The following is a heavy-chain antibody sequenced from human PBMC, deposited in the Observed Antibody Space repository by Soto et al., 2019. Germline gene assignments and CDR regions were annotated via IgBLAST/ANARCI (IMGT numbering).Heavy chain of an antibody. CDR3: ARSAVEQLWLEYYYYYYYMDV. CDR2: INWNGGST. Sequence: GGSLRLSCAASGFTFDDYGMSWVRQAPGKGLEWVSGINWNGGSTGYADSVKGRFTISRDNAKNSLYLQMNSLRAEDTALYHCARSAVEQLWLEYYYYYYYMDVWGKGTTVTVSS. J-gene: IGHJ6*03. V-gene: IGHV3-20*01. CDR1: GFTFDDYG. D-gene: IGHD5-18*01.